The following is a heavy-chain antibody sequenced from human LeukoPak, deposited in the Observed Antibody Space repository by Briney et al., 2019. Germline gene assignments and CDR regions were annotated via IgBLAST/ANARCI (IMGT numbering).Heavy chain of an antibody. CDR2: TQTSGTT. CDR3: ARTTGLTL. CDR1: GGSISTYY. D-gene: IGHD1-14*01. Sequence: SXTLSLTCTVSGGSISTYYWNWIRQPAGKGLEWIGRTQTSGTTNYNPSLKSRVTMSLDTSKNQFSLKLSSVTAADTAVYYCARTTGLTLWGQGTLVTVSS. V-gene: IGHV4-4*07. J-gene: IGHJ4*02.